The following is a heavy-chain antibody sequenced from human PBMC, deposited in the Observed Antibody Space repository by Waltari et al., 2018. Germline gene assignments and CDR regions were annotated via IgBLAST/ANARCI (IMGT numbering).Heavy chain of an antibody. Sequence: EVQLVESGGGLVQSGGSLRLTCEASGFSFSSSWMHWVRQGPEKGPVWVSRINIDGTNTNYGASVKGRFTIHRDNYADTLCLEMNSLRPDDTAVYYCAREYDFWSGYHAFDLWGQGTKVTVFS. CDR1: GFSFSSSW. CDR2: INIDGTNT. D-gene: IGHD3-3*01. CDR3: AREYDFWSGYHAFDL. V-gene: IGHV3-74*01. J-gene: IGHJ3*01.